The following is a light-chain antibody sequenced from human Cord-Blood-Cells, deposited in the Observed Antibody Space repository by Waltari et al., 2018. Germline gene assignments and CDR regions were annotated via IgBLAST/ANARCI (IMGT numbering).Light chain of an antibody. V-gene: IGLV3-19*01. CDR2: DKY. CDR1: TRRSHH. J-gene: IGLJ3*02. CDR3: NCRDRSGNHLV. Sequence: SPQLTQDSVVSVALGQTVRITCQGDTRRSHHTSWYQQKPGQAPVLVIYDKYNRPSGIPHRFSGSSSGNTGSLTITVAQAEDEADYYCNCRDRSGNHLVIGGGSKLRVL.